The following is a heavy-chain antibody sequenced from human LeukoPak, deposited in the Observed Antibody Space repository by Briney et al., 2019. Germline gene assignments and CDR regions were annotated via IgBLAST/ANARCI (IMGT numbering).Heavy chain of an antibody. V-gene: IGHV3-9*01. D-gene: IGHD3-9*01. CDR1: GFTFDDHA. CDR3: AKGEILGGLTGWPSK. CDR2: ITWNGGGV. Sequence: GGSLRLSCAASGFTFDDHAMLWVRQAPGKGLEGVSGITWNGGGVGYADSVKGRFTVSRDNAKNLLFLQLDSVTAEDTAFYFGAKGEILGGLTGWPSKWGQGTLVTVS. J-gene: IGHJ4*02.